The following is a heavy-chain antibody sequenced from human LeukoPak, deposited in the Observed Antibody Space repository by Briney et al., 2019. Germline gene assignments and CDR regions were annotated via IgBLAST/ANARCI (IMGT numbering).Heavy chain of an antibody. V-gene: IGHV4-39*01. CDR1: GGSISSSSYY. J-gene: IGHJ4*02. D-gene: IGHD3-9*01. CDR2: IYYSGST. Sequence: SETLSLTCTVSGGSISSSSYYWGWIRQPPGKGLEWIGSIYYSGSTYYNPSLKSRVTISVDTSKNQFSLKLSSVTAADTAVYYCARPFSYYDILTGYYNGQSWGYWDQGTLVTVSS. CDR3: ARPFSYYDILTGYYNGQSWGY.